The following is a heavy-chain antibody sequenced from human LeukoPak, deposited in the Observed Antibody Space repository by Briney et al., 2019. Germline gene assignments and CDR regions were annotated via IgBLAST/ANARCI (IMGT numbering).Heavy chain of an antibody. J-gene: IGHJ4*02. D-gene: IGHD5-12*01. V-gene: IGHV3-9*03. Sequence: GRSLRLSCAASGFTFDDYAMHWVRQAPGKGLEWVSGISWNSGSIGYAYSVKGRVTISRDNAKNSLYLQMNSLRAEDMALYYCAKDKGYSGYATFFDYWGQGTLVTVSS. CDR1: GFTFDDYA. CDR3: AKDKGYSGYATFFDY. CDR2: ISWNSGSI.